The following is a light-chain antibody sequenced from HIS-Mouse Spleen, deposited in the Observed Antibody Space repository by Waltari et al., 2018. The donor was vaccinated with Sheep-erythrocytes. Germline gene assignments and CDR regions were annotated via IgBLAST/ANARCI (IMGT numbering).Light chain of an antibody. V-gene: IGLV2-23*01. CDR1: SSDVGSYNL. J-gene: IGLJ3*02. CDR3: CSYAGSSTPWV. CDR2: EGS. Sequence: QSALTQPASVSGSPGQSITISCTGTSSDVGSYNLVSWYQPHPGKAPKLMFYEGSKRPSGVSNRFSGSKSGNTASLTISGLQAEDEADYYCCSYAGSSTPWVFGGGTKLTVL.